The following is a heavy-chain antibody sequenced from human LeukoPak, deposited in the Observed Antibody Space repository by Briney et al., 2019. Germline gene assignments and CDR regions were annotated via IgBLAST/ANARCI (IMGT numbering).Heavy chain of an antibody. V-gene: IGHV3-23*01. CDR3: AKDRAGYCGGDCYSDY. J-gene: IGHJ4*02. CDR1: GFTFSSYA. D-gene: IGHD2-21*02. CDR2: ISGSGGST. Sequence: GGSLRLSCAASGFTFSSYAMSWVRQAPGKGLEWASAISGSGGSTYYADSVKGRFTISRDNSKNTLYLQMNSLRAEDTAVYYCAKDRAGYCGGDCYSDYWGQGTLVTVSS.